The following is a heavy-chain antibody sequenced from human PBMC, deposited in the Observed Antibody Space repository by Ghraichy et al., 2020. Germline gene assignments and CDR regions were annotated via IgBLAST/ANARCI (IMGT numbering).Heavy chain of an antibody. CDR1: GGSFSSYH. V-gene: IGHV4-59*01. CDR3: ARSRWLLPLVFDY. Sequence: SETLSLTCTVSGGSFSSYHWTWIRQPPGKGLEWISYIYYSGSTNYNPSLENRVTISLDTSKNQFSLKLSSVTAADTAVYYCARSRWLLPLVFDYWGRGTLVTVSS. J-gene: IGHJ4*02. D-gene: IGHD5-24*01. CDR2: IYYSGST.